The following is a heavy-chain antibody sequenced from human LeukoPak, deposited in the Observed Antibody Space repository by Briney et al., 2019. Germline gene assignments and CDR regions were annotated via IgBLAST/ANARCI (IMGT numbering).Heavy chain of an antibody. V-gene: IGHV3-21*01. Sequence: GGSLRLSCAASGFSFITYSMSWVRQAPGKGLEWVSAISSGGSYIYYADSVKGRFTISRDDAKKSLYLQMNSLRAEDTAVYYCARLSSHYGDYKVDPWGQGTLVTVSS. CDR2: ISSGGSYI. CDR1: GFSFITYS. J-gene: IGHJ5*02. D-gene: IGHD4-17*01. CDR3: ARLSSHYGDYKVDP.